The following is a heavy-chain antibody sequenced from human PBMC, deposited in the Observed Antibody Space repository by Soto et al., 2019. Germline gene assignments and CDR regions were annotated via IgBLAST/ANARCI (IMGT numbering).Heavy chain of an antibody. CDR3: ARVLLGYCSGGSCLTFDY. J-gene: IGHJ4*02. CDR1: GGSISSGDYY. Sequence: SETLSLTCTVSGGSISSGDYYWSWIRQPPGKGLEWIGYIYYSGSTYYNPSLKSRVTISVDTSKNQFSLKLSSVTAADTAVYYCARVLLGYCSGGSCLTFDYWGQGTLVTVSS. D-gene: IGHD2-15*01. CDR2: IYYSGST. V-gene: IGHV4-30-4*01.